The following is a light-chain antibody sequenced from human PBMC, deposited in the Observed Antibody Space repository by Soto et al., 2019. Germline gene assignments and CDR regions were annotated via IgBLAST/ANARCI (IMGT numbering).Light chain of an antibody. Sequence: DIQMTQSPSSLSASVGDRVAITCRASQRISNYLNWYPQKPGKAPKLLIYAASTLQSRVPSPFGGSGSGTAFTLTIRSLQPEDFATYYCQHSYSTPRTFGQGTTVDIK. J-gene: IGKJ1*01. CDR2: AAS. CDR1: QRISNY. V-gene: IGKV1-39*01. CDR3: QHSYSTPRT.